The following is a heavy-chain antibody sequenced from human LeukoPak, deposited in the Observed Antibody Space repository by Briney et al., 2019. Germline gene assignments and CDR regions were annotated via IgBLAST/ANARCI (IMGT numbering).Heavy chain of an antibody. D-gene: IGHD3-10*01. V-gene: IGHV1-8*02. Sequence: ASVKVSCKASGGTFSSYAINWVRQATGQGLEWMGWMNPNSGNAGYAQKFQGRVTMTRNTSISTAYMELSSLRSEDTAVYYCARGHDGSGSYLFWSRRNYYYGMDVWGQGTTVTVSS. CDR1: GGTFSSYA. CDR2: MNPNSGNA. J-gene: IGHJ6*02. CDR3: ARGHDGSGSYLFWSRRNYYYGMDV.